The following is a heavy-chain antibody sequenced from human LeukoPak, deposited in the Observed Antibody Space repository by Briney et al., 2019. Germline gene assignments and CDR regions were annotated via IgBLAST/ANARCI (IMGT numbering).Heavy chain of an antibody. CDR3: ARGHEIRYGSVQPPDY. CDR1: VFPFSAYD. V-gene: IGHV3-13*01. CDR2: IATTGDT. Sequence: GGSLRLPCAASVFPFSAYDMHWVRQPTGKALVWVSAIATTGDTYYPDSVKGRCTISRENAKNSLYLQMNSLSAGDTAVYYCARGHEIRYGSVQPPDYWGQGTLVTVSS. J-gene: IGHJ4*02. D-gene: IGHD3-10*01.